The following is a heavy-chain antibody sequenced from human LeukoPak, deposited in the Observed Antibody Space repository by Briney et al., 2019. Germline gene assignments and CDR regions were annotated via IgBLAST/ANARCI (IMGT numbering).Heavy chain of an antibody. CDR3: ARGPPMYSYGSSAYHYDYFEY. Sequence: PGGSLRLSCAASGFTFSSYSMNWVRQAPGKGLEWVSSINSSSSYIYYADSVKGRFTISRDNAKNSLYLQMNSLRAEDTAVYFCARGPPMYSYGSSAYHYDYFEYWGQGTLVTVSS. J-gene: IGHJ4*02. D-gene: IGHD3-22*01. CDR1: GFTFSSYS. CDR2: INSSSSYI. V-gene: IGHV3-21*01.